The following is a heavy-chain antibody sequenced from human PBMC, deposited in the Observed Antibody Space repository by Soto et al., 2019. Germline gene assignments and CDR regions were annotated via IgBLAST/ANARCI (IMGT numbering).Heavy chain of an antibody. CDR1: GFSFKNAW. CDR2: IKNKNDGGTT. D-gene: IGHD3-10*01. J-gene: IGHJ4*01. V-gene: IGHV3-15*07. Sequence: EVELVESGGGLVKPWGSLTLSCAASGFSFKNAWMNWVRQAPGKGLEWVGRIKNKNDGGTTDYAAFVKGRFTISRDASENTLDLHMNGLKTEDTGVYFCTGLWFGEIYNYWGQGSLVTVSS. CDR3: TGLWFGEIYNY.